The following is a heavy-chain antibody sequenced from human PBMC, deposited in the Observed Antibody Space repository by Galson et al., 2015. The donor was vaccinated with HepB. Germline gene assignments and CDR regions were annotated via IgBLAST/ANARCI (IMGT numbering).Heavy chain of an antibody. Sequence: SVKVSCKASGYTFTINGISWVRQTPGQGLEWLGWISSNGGNTKYAQKYQGRITLTRGTSASTAYLELRSLRSDDTAMYYCARDRDYRFDFWGQGTLVTGSS. CDR1: GYTFTING. CDR3: ARDRDYRFDF. V-gene: IGHV1-18*01. CDR2: ISSNGGNT. D-gene: IGHD4/OR15-4a*01. J-gene: IGHJ4*02.